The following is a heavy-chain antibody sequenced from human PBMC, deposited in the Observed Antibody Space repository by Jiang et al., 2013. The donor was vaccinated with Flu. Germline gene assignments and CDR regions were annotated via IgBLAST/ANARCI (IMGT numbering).Heavy chain of an antibody. CDR3: ARSSHGVRDGYNPLDN. D-gene: IGHD5-24*01. V-gene: IGHV4-59*01. Sequence: PGLVKPSETLSLTCTVSGASISSYYWSWIRQPPGKGLEWIGYIFKFGSTSYNPSLKSRVTISVDTSKNQFSLRLNSVTAADTAVYYCARSSHGVRDGYNPLDNWGQGAVVTVSS. J-gene: IGHJ4*02. CDR1: GASISSYY. CDR2: IFKFGST.